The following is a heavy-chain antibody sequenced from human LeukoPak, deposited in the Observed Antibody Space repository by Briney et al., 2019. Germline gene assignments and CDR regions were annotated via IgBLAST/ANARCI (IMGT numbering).Heavy chain of an antibody. CDR3: ARNREYYFDY. CDR1: GGSISSYY. J-gene: IGHJ4*02. V-gene: IGHV4-59*12. CDR2: IYYSGST. Sequence: PSETLSLTCTVSGGSISSYYWSWIRQPPGKGLEWIGYIYYSGSTNYNPSLKSRVTISVDKSKNQFSLNLSSVTAADTAVYYCARNREYYFDYWGQGALVTVSS. D-gene: IGHD3-10*01.